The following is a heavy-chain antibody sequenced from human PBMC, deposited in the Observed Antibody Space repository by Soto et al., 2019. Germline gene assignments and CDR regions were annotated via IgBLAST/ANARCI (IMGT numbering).Heavy chain of an antibody. Sequence: XVYLRNCCAASAFTFSNVWKSWVHQAPGKGLEWVGRIKSKTDGGTTDYAAPVKGRFTISRDDSKNTLYLQMNSLKTKDTAVYYCTADQTYEDMDVWGQVTTGTVS. CDR2: IKSKTDGGTT. CDR1: AFTFSNVW. V-gene: IGHV3-15*01. CDR3: TADQTYEDMDV. J-gene: IGHJ6*02. D-gene: IGHD3-22*01.